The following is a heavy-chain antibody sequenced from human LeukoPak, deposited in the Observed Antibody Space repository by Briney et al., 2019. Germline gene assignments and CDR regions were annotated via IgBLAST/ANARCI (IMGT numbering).Heavy chain of an antibody. CDR2: ISSSSSTI. CDR3: ARPARLYSSSWYFDY. CDR1: GFTFSSYS. V-gene: IGHV3-48*04. D-gene: IGHD6-13*01. J-gene: IGHJ4*02. Sequence: AGGSLRLSCAASGFTFSSYSMNWVRQAPGKGLEWVSYISSSSSTIYYADSVKGRFTISRDNAKNSLYLQMNSLRAEDTAVYYCARPARLYSSSWYFDYWGQGTLVTVSS.